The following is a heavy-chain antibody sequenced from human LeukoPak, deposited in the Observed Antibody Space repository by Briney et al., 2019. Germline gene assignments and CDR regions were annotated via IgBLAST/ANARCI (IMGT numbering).Heavy chain of an antibody. D-gene: IGHD1-26*01. CDR2: ISYSGST. V-gene: IGHV4-59*01. CDR1: GGSISSYY. J-gene: IGHJ3*02. CDR3: ARETRLHSGSYSNDAFDI. Sequence: SETLSLTCTVSGGSISSYYWSWIRQPPGKGLEWVGYISYSGSTDYNPSLKSRVTISLDTSKNQFSLRLSSVTAADTAVYYCARETRLHSGSYSNDAFDIWGQGTMVTVSS.